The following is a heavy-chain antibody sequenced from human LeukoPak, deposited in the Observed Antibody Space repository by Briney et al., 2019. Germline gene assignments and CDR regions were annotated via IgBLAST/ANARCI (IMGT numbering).Heavy chain of an antibody. CDR1: GFTLSSYA. CDR2: ISFSGNT. Sequence: GGSLRLSCAASGFTLSSYARSWVRQPPGKGLEWVSAISFSGNTYHADSVKGRFTISRDSSKNPLYLHMNSLRAGDAAVYYCAKAAVTTCSGAYCYPFDYWSQGTMVTVSS. D-gene: IGHD2-15*01. J-gene: IGHJ4*02. V-gene: IGHV3-23*01. CDR3: AKAAVTTCSGAYCYPFDY.